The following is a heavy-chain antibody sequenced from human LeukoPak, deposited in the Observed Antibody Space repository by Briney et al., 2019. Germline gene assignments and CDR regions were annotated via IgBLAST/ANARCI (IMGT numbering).Heavy chain of an antibody. CDR1: GFTFSTYS. V-gene: IGHV3-48*04. CDR2: ISGSSNIL. D-gene: IGHD2-21*01. J-gene: IGHJ4*02. CDR3: ASMTTYCGGQCYFFDF. Sequence: GGSLRLSCAASGFTFSTYSMNCVRQAPGKGLEWVSYISGSSNILYYTDSVKGRFTISRDNAQNSLYLQMNSLRTEDPAMYYCASMTTYCGGQCYFFDFWGQGTLVTVSS.